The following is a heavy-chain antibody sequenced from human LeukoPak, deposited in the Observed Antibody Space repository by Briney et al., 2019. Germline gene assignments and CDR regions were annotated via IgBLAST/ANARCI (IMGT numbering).Heavy chain of an antibody. CDR1: GGSISSSSYY. Sequence: SETLSLTCTVSGGSISSSSYYWSWIRQPAGKGLEWIGRIYTSGSTNYNPSLKSRVTISVDTSKNQFSLKLSSVTAADTAVYYCARHYHDYGDYGTELKFDPWGQGTLVTVSS. CDR2: IYTSGST. CDR3: ARHYHDYGDYGTELKFDP. D-gene: IGHD4-17*01. J-gene: IGHJ5*02. V-gene: IGHV4-61*02.